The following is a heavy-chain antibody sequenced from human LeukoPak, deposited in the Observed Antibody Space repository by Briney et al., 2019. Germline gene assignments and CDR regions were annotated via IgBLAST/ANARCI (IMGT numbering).Heavy chain of an antibody. CDR2: ISGSGGST. J-gene: IGHJ4*02. Sequence: GGSLRLSCAASGFTFSSYAMSWVRQAPGKGLEWVSAISGSGGSTYYTDSVKGRFTISRDNSKNTLYLQMNSLRAEDTAVYYCAKDRGVPRWAFYSYWGQGTLVTVSS. CDR1: GFTFSSYA. D-gene: IGHD4-11*01. V-gene: IGHV3-23*01. CDR3: AKDRGVPRWAFYSY.